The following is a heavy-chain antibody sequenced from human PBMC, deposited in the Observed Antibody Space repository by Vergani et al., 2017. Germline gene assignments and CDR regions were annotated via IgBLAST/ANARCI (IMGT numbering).Heavy chain of an antibody. J-gene: IGHJ6*02. CDR1: GGTFSSYA. CDR2: IIPIFGSA. V-gene: IGHV1-69*01. CDR3: ATPREYYDILTGYKHYYYGMDV. Sequence: QVQLVQSGAEVKKPGSSVKVSCKASGGTFSSYAISWVRQAPGQGLEWMGGIIPIFGSANYAQKFQGRVTITADETTSTAYMELSSLISEDTAVYYCATPREYYDILTGYKHYYYGMDVWGQGTTVTVSS. D-gene: IGHD3-9*01.